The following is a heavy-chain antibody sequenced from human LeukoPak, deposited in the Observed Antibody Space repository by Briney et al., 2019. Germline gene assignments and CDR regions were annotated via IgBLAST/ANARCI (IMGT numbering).Heavy chain of an antibody. CDR2: INWNGGST. D-gene: IGHD6-13*01. V-gene: IGHV3-20*04. CDR1: GFTFDDYG. J-gene: IGHJ6*03. Sequence: GGSLRLSCAASGFTFDDYGMSWVRQAPGKGLEWVSGINWNGGSTCYADSVKGRFTISRDNAKNSLYLQMNSLRAEDTALYYCARRGAVAAAGTEYYYYYYMDVWGKGTTVTVSS. CDR3: ARRGAVAAAGTEYYYYYYMDV.